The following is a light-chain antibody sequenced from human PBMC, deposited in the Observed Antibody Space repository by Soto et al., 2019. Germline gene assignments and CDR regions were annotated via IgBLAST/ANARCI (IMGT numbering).Light chain of an antibody. CDR1: QSVSSN. J-gene: IGKJ1*01. CDR2: GAS. V-gene: IGKV3-15*01. Sequence: DIVMSMSLATLSVTPWERATLYCRASQSVSSNLAWYQQKPGQAPRLLIYGASTRATGIPARFSGSGSGTEFTLTISSLQSEDFAVYCCQQYNNWLRTFGQGT. CDR3: QQYNNWLRT.